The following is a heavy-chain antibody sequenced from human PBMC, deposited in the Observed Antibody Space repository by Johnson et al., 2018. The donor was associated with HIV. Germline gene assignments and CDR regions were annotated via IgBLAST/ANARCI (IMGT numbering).Heavy chain of an antibody. CDR2: ISRNGGST. CDR1: GFTFSSYA. J-gene: IGHJ3*02. CDR3: AREGYSSSWYRAFDI. Sequence: VQLVESGGGVVQPGRSLRLSCAASGFTFSSYAMHWVRQAPGKGLESVSAISRNGGSTYYANSVKGRFTISRDNSKNTLYLQMGSLRAEDMAVYYCAREGYSSSWYRAFDIWGQGTMVTVSS. D-gene: IGHD6-13*01. V-gene: IGHV3-64*01.